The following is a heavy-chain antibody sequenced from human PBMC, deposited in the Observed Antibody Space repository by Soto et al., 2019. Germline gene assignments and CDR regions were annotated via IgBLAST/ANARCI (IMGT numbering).Heavy chain of an antibody. CDR2: INPNSGGT. D-gene: IGHD1-26*01. CDR3: SRDCGSYRAPAYYYYGMDV. V-gene: IGHV1-2*04. Sequence: ASVKVSCKASGYTFTGYHMHWVRQAPGQGLEWMGWINPNSGGTNYAQKFQGWVTMTRDTSISTAYMELSRLRPDDTAVYYCSRDCGSYRAPAYYYYGMDVWGQGTTVTVSS. J-gene: IGHJ6*02. CDR1: GYTFTGYH.